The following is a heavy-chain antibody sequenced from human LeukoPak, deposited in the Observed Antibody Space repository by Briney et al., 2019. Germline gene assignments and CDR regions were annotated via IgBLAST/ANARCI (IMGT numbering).Heavy chain of an antibody. CDR3: TRDQTPYY. V-gene: IGHV3-7*03. CDR1: GFTFSSYW. Sequence: GGSLRLSCAGSGFTFSSYWMSWVRQAPGRGLEWVANIKQDGSDKYYVDSVKGRFTISKDNARNSLYLQMNSLKTEDTAVYYCTRDQTPYYWGQGTLVTVSS. CDR2: IKQDGSDK. J-gene: IGHJ4*02.